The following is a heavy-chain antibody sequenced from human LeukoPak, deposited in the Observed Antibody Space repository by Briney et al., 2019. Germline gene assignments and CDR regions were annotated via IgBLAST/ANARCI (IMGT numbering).Heavy chain of an antibody. CDR2: INPNSGGT. CDR1: GYTFTGYY. D-gene: IGHD6-6*01. Sequence: ASVKVSCKASGYTFTGYYMHWVRQAPGQGLEWMGWINPNSGGTSYAQKFQGRVTMTRDTSISTAYMELSRLRSDDTAVYYCARDSSSSWEFDYWGQGTLVTVSS. J-gene: IGHJ4*02. CDR3: ARDSSSSWEFDY. V-gene: IGHV1-2*02.